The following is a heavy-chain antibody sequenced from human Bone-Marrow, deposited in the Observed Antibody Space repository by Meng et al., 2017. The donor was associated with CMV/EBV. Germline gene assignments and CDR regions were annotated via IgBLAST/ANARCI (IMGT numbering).Heavy chain of an antibody. J-gene: IGHJ4*02. Sequence: GESLKISCAASGFTFSSYWMHWVRQAPGKGLVWVSRINSDGSSTSYADSVKGRFTISRDNAKNTLYLQMNSLRAEDTALYYCAREGDIEQQLVHWGQGTLVTVSS. CDR3: AREGDIEQQLVH. V-gene: IGHV3-74*01. CDR1: GFTFSSYW. CDR2: INSDGSST. D-gene: IGHD6-13*01.